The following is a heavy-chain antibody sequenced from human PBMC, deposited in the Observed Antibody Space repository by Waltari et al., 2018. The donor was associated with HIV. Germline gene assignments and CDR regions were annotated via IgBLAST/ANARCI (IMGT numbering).Heavy chain of an antibody. V-gene: IGHV3-7*01. CDR2: IKQDGSQN. Sequence: EVQLVESGGGLVQPGGSLRLSCAVSGFTFSDYWMSWVRQTPGKGLEWVANIKQDGSQNDYVDSVKGRFTISRDNAKKSLDLQMNSLRPEDTAVYYCARARAVPAPTRGHMYYFNMDVWGQGTTVIVSS. CDR3: ARARAVPAPTRGHMYYFNMDV. J-gene: IGHJ6*02. D-gene: IGHD2-2*01. CDR1: GFTFSDYW.